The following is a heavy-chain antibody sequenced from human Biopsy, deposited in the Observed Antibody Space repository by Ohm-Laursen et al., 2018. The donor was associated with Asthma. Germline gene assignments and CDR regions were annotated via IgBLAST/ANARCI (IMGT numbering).Heavy chain of an antibody. D-gene: IGHD5-18*01. Sequence: SLRLSCAAFGFTFSSYAMHWVRQAPGRGLEWVAVISYDGSNKYYADSVKGRFTISRDNAKNSLYLQMNSLRDEDTAVYYCARFKRGYSYGYAGVFDYWGQGTLVTVSP. CDR1: GFTFSSYA. V-gene: IGHV3-30*04. CDR3: ARFKRGYSYGYAGVFDY. J-gene: IGHJ4*02. CDR2: ISYDGSNK.